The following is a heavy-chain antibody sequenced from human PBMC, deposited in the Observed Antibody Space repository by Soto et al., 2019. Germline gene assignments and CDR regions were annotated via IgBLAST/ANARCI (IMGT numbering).Heavy chain of an antibody. D-gene: IGHD3-3*01. CDR3: ARSEWENGYYDFWSGYYQGYYFDY. J-gene: IGHJ4*02. Sequence: KPSETLSLTCTVSGGSISSGGYCWSWIRQHPGKGLEWIGYIYYSGSTYYNPSLKSRVTISVDTSKNQFSLKLSSVTAADTAVYYCARSEWENGYYDFWSGYYQGYYFDYWGQGTLVTVSS. CDR1: GGSISSGGYC. CDR2: IYYSGST. V-gene: IGHV4-31*03.